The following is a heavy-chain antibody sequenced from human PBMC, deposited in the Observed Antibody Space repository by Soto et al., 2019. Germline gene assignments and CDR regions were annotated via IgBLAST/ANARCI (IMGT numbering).Heavy chain of an antibody. D-gene: IGHD6-19*01. J-gene: IGHJ4*02. V-gene: IGHV4-34*01. CDR1: GGSFSGYY. CDR2: INHSGST. CDR3: ARGWYSSGWYYFDY. Sequence: PSETLSLTCAVYGGSFSGYYWSWIRQPPGKGLEWIGEINHSGSTNYDPSLKSRVTISVDTSKNQFSLKLSSVTAADTAAYYCARGWYSSGWYYFDYWGQGTLVTVSS.